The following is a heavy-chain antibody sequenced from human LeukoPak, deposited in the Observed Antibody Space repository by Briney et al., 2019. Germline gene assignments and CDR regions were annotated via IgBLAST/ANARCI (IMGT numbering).Heavy chain of an antibody. Sequence: APVKVSCKASGYTFTDYHMHWVRQAPGQGLEWMGWINPNSGGTNYAQKFQGRVTMTRDTSISTAYMELSRLTSDDTAVYYCARQKGTGNFDYWGQGSLVIVSS. D-gene: IGHD1-14*01. CDR3: ARQKGTGNFDY. V-gene: IGHV1-2*02. CDR2: INPNSGGT. CDR1: GYTFTDYH. J-gene: IGHJ4*02.